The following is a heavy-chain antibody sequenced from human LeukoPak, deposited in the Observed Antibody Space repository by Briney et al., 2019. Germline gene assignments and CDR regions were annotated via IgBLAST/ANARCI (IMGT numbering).Heavy chain of an antibody. D-gene: IGHD3-16*01. Sequence: GESRQISGEGAGSTVTNRWIGGGRQPPGKGLEGMGIIYPGDSDTRYNPSFQGQVTISADKSIGTAYLQWSSLEASDTGIYYCARRGPSSEYFDHWGQGTLVTVSS. V-gene: IGHV5-51*01. CDR3: ARRGPSSEYFDH. CDR1: GSTVTNRW. CDR2: IYPGDSDT. J-gene: IGHJ4*02.